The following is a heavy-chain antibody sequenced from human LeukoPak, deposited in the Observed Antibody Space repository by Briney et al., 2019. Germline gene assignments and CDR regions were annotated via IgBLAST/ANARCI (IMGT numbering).Heavy chain of an antibody. Sequence: PSETLSLTCTASGYSISSGYYCGWIRHPPGKGLEWIGSSYHSGSTYYNPSLKSRVTISVDTSKNQFYLKLNSVTAADTAVYYCARTTEAHSWRTRYYDYYMDVWGKGTTVTVSS. CDR3: ARTTEAHSWRTRYYDYYMDV. D-gene: IGHD6-13*01. CDR1: GYSISSGYY. CDR2: SYHSGST. J-gene: IGHJ6*03. V-gene: IGHV4-38-2*02.